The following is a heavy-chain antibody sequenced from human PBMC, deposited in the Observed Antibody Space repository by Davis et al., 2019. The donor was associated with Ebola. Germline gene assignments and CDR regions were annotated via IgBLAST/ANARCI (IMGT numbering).Heavy chain of an antibody. V-gene: IGHV3-49*03. CDR2: IRSKAYGGTT. Sequence: GESLKISCTASEFTFGAYGMSWFRQAPGKGLEWVGFIRSKAYGGTTEYAASVKGRFTISRDDSKSIAYLHMNSLKTEDTAIYYCARDLRCGYSGYDYDYYYGMDVWGKGTTVTVSS. D-gene: IGHD5-12*01. CDR3: ARDLRCGYSGYDYDYYYGMDV. CDR1: EFTFGAYG. J-gene: IGHJ6*04.